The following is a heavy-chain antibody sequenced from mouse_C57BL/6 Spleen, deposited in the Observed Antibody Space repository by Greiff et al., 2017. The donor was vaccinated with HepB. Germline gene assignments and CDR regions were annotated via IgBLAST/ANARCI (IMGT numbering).Heavy chain of an antibody. Sequence: EVQLQQSGPELVKPGASVKISCKASGYTFTDYYMNWVKQSHGKSLEWIGDINPNNGGTSYNQKFKGKATLTVDKSSSTAYMELRSLTSEDSAVYYCARRVMIKDYFDYWGQGTTLTVSS. CDR3: ARRVMIKDYFDY. CDR1: GYTFTDYY. D-gene: IGHD2-4*01. CDR2: INPNNGGT. J-gene: IGHJ2*01. V-gene: IGHV1-26*01.